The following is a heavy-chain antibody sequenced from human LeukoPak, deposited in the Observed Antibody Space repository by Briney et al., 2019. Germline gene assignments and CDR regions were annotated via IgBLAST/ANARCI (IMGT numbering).Heavy chain of an antibody. CDR3: ANLHLLGFDS. Sequence: GGSLRLSCAASGFTFRSYWMSWVGQAPGKGLEWVANIKEAGSEQYYVDSVKGRFTISRDNAKNTVYLEMNSLRAEDTAVYYCANLHLLGFDSWGQGILVTVSS. CDR1: GFTFRSYW. D-gene: IGHD2-2*01. J-gene: IGHJ4*02. CDR2: IKEAGSEQ. V-gene: IGHV3-7*01.